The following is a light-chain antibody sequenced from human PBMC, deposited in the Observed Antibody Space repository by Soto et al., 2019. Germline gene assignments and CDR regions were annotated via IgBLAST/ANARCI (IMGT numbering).Light chain of an antibody. CDR2: EVT. J-gene: IGLJ1*01. CDR1: ISDIGGHNY. Sequence: QSSLTQPSSVSGSLGQSITISCTGTISDIGGHNYVSWYQQHPGKAPKLLLYEVTTRPSGVSNRFSGSKSGNTASLTISGLHPEDEADYYCSSFTSSIVYVFGSGTKVIVL. V-gene: IGLV2-14*01. CDR3: SSFTSSIVYV.